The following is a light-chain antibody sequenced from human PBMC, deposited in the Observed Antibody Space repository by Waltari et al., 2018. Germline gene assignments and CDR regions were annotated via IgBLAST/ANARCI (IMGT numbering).Light chain of an antibody. V-gene: IGKV4-1*01. CDR2: WAS. J-gene: IGKJ3*01. CDR1: QSLLHTSTNKNN. Sequence: DIVMTQSPDFLAVSLGERATINCRSSQSLLHTSTNKNNLAWYQQKPGQPPKLLIYWASTRESGVPDRFSGSGSGTDFTLTISGLQAEDVAVYYFQEYSGISTFGPGTRVDI. CDR3: QEYSGIST.